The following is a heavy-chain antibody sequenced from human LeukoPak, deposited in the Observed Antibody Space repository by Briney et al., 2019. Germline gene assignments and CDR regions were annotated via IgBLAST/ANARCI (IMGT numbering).Heavy chain of an antibody. Sequence: PSETLSLTCTVSGGSISSITYYWGWIRQPPGKGLEWIGNIYYSGSTYYSPSLKSRVTMSVDTSKNQFSLTLISVAAADTAVYFCARAAPNYYDSSGSLRNPYFDYWGQGTLVTVSS. J-gene: IGHJ4*02. CDR1: GGSISSITYY. D-gene: IGHD3-22*01. CDR3: ARAAPNYYDSSGSLRNPYFDY. CDR2: IYYSGST. V-gene: IGHV4-39*07.